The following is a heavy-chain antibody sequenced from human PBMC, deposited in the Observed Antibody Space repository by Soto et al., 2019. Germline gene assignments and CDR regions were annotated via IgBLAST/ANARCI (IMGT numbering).Heavy chain of an antibody. CDR1: GYSITNFL. D-gene: IGHD2-15*01. J-gene: IGHJ4*02. CDR2: IYPGDSDT. CDR3: ATHCSGDSCLSDFDY. Sequence: GESMKNSCKCSGYSITNFLIVLVRQMPGKGLEWMGIIYPGDSDTRYSPSFQGQVTISADKSINTAYLQWSSLKASDTAMYYCATHCSGDSCLSDFDYWGQGTLVTVSS. V-gene: IGHV5-51*01.